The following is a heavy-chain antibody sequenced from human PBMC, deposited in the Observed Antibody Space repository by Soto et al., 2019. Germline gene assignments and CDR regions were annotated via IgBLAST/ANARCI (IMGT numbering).Heavy chain of an antibody. D-gene: IGHD6-6*01. J-gene: IGHJ6*02. CDR3: ARSASFRITAPNNRYYYYGMDV. Sequence: QVQLVQSGAEVKKPGASVRVSCKAFGYTFSDYFVYWVRQAPGQGLEWVGWINPNGGGTNYAQKFHGRVTMSRDTSVSTVYMDLSRLTSDDTAVYFCARSASFRITAPNNRYYYYGMDVWGQGTTVTVSS. CDR1: GYTFSDYF. V-gene: IGHV1-2*02. CDR2: INPNGGGT.